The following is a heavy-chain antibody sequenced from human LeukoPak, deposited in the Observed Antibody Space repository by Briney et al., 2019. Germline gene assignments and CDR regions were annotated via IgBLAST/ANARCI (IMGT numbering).Heavy chain of an antibody. CDR2: IKSKTGGETR. J-gene: IGHJ4*02. Sequence: PGGSLRLSCAASGFTLTNAWMNWVRQAPGKGLEWVGLIKSKTGGETRDYAAPVKGRFTISRDDSDNTLYLRMNSLRVEDTGVYYCASWGEGALDNWGQGTLVTVSS. V-gene: IGHV3-15*01. D-gene: IGHD1-26*01. CDR3: ASWGEGALDN. CDR1: GFTLTNAW.